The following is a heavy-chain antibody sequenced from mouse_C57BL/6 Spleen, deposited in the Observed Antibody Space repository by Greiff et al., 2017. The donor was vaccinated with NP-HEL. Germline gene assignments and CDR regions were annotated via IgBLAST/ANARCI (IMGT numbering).Heavy chain of an antibody. CDR1: GFTFNTYA. CDR3: VRDGYFPFDY. D-gene: IGHD2-3*01. CDR2: IRSKSNNYAT. Sequence: EVKLVESGGGLVQPKGSLKLSCAASGFTFNTYAMNWVRQAPGQGLEWVARIRSKSNNYATYYADSVKDRFTISRDDSQSMLYLQMNNLKTEDTAMYYCVRDGYFPFDYWGQGTTLTVSS. V-gene: IGHV10-1*02. J-gene: IGHJ2*01.